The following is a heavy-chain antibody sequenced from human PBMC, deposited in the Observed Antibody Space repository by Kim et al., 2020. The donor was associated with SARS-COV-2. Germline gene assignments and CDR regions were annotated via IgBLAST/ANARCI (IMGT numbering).Heavy chain of an antibody. CDR1: GFTFSSYA. V-gene: IGHV3-30*04. CDR3: ARDSYGMDV. Sequence: RGSLRLSCAASGFTFSSYAMHWVRQAPGKGLEWVAVISYDGSNKYYVDSVKGRFTISRDNSKNTLYLQMNSLRAEDTAVYYCARDSYGMDVWGQGTTVTVSS. CDR2: ISYDGSNK. J-gene: IGHJ6*02.